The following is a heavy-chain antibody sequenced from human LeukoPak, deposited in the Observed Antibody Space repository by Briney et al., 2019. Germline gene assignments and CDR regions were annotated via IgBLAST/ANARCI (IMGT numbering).Heavy chain of an antibody. CDR3: ARDGPYYYDSSGHAFDI. CDR1: GYTFTNYG. D-gene: IGHD3-22*01. J-gene: IGHJ3*02. V-gene: IGHV7-4-1*02. CDR2: INTNTGNP. Sequence: ASVKVSCKASGYTFTNYGMNWVRQAPGQGLEWMGWINTNTGNPTYAQGFTGRFVFSLDTSVSTAYLQISSLKAEDTAVYYCARDGPYYYDSSGHAFDIWGQGTMVTVSS.